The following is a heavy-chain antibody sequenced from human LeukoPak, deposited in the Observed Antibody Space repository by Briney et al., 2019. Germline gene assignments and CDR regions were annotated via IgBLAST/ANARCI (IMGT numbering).Heavy chain of an antibody. CDR1: GGSISSGGYY. CDR2: IYTSGST. V-gene: IGHV4-61*02. Sequence: SQTLSLTCTVSGGSISSGGYYWSWIRQPAGKGLEWIGRIYTSGSTNYNPSLKSRVTMSVDTSKNQFSLKLSSVTAADTAVYYCARGFIVGASYFDYWGQGTLVTVSS. CDR3: ARGFIVGASYFDY. D-gene: IGHD1-26*01. J-gene: IGHJ4*02.